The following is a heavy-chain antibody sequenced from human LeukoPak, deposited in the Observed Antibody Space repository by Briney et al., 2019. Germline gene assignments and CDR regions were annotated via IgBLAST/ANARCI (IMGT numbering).Heavy chain of an antibody. CDR1: GCTFSSYD. Sequence: PGGSLRLSCAASGCTFSSYDMHWVRQATGKGLEWVSAIGTAGDPYYPGSVKGRFTISRENAKNSLYLQMISLRAEDTAVYYCARDPNYYGSGSYFAYFDQWGQGTLVTVSS. J-gene: IGHJ4*02. CDR2: IGTAGDP. V-gene: IGHV3-13*05. CDR3: ARDPNYYGSGSYFAYFDQ. D-gene: IGHD3-10*01.